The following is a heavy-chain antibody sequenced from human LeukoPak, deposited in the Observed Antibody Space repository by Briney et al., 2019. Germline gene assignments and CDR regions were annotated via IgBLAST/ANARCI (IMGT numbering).Heavy chain of an antibody. V-gene: IGHV1-46*01. CDR3: ARVAAGILTGYPQNFDY. CDR2: ISPTGGST. Sequence: ASVKVSCKAFGYTFTNNWMHWVRQAPGQGPEWMGLISPTGGSTAYAQKFQGRVTLTRDMSTSTDYLELSSLRSEDTAVYYCARVAAGILTGYPQNFDYWGQGTLVTVSS. D-gene: IGHD3-9*01. CDR1: GYTFTNNW. J-gene: IGHJ4*02.